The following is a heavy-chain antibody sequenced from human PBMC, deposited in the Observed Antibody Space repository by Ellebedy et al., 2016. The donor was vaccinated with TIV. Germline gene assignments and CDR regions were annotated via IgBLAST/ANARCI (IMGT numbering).Heavy chain of an antibody. D-gene: IGHD3-3*01. CDR3: ARSYDFWSGYYFDY. CDR1: GGSISSGGYY. CDR2: IYYSGST. J-gene: IGHJ4*02. V-gene: IGHV4-31*02. Sequence: SETLSLTWTVSGGSISSGGYYWSWIRQHPGKGLEWIGYIYYSGSTYYNPSLKSRLTRSVDTSKKQFSLKLNSVTAADTAVYYCARSYDFWSGYYFDYWGQGTLVTVSS.